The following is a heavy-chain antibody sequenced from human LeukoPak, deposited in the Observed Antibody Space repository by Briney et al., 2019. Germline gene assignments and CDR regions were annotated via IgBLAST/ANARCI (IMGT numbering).Heavy chain of an antibody. J-gene: IGHJ4*02. CDR3: ARDSIAVAGTIDY. Sequence: TGGSLRLSCAASGFTFSSYAMHWVRQAPGKGLEYVSAISSNGVSTYYANSVKGRFTISRDDSKNTLYLQMGSLRAEDMAVYYCARDSIAVAGTIDYWGQGTLVTVSS. V-gene: IGHV3-64*01. D-gene: IGHD6-19*01. CDR2: ISSNGVST. CDR1: GFTFSSYA.